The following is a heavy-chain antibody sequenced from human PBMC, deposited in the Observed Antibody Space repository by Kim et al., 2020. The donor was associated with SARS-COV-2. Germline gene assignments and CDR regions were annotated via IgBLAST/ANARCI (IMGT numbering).Heavy chain of an antibody. D-gene: IGHD1-26*01. V-gene: IGHV3-48*01. CDR3: AGRLDY. CDR2: SSSSSTI. Sequence: SSSSSTIYYADSVKGRFTISRDNAKNSLYLQMNSLRVEDTAVYYCAGRLDYWGQGILVTVSS. J-gene: IGHJ4*02.